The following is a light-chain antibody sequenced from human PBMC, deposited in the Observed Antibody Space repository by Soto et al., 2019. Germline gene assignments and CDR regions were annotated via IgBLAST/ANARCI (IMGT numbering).Light chain of an antibody. CDR2: DVN. CDR3: CSYAGSYTWV. J-gene: IGLJ3*02. CDR1: SSDVGNYNY. V-gene: IGLV2-11*01. Sequence: QSVLTQPRSVSGSPGQSVSISCTGTSSDVGNYNYVSWYQQHPGKALKVMIYDVNKWPSGVPDRFSGSKSGNTASLTISGLQAEDEADYYCCSYAGSYTWVFGGGTKVTVL.